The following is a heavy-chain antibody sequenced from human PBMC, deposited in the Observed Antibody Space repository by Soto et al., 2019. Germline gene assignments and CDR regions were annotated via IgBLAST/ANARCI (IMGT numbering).Heavy chain of an antibody. J-gene: IGHJ6*02. D-gene: IGHD4-17*01. CDR1: GFTFSSYA. CDR3: ARVYGDYLYYYYYGMDV. Sequence: GGSLRLSCAASGFTFSSYAMSWVRQAPGKGLGWVAVIWYDGSNKYYADSVKGRFTISRDNSKNTLYLQMNSLRAEDTAVYYCARVYGDYLYYYYYGMDVWGQGTTVTVSS. CDR2: IWYDGSNK. V-gene: IGHV3-33*08.